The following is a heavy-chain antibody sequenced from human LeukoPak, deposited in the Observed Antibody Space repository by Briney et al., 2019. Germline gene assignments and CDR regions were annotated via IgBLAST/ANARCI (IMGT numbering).Heavy chain of an antibody. Sequence: TGGSLRLSCAASGFTFSSYAMSWVRQAPGKGLEWVSSISSSSSYIYYADSVKGRFTISRDNAKNSLYLQMNSLRAEDTAVYYCASVGYYFDRAPDYWGQGTLVTVSS. D-gene: IGHD3-22*01. J-gene: IGHJ4*02. V-gene: IGHV3-21*01. CDR1: GFTFSSYA. CDR3: ASVGYYFDRAPDY. CDR2: ISSSSSYI.